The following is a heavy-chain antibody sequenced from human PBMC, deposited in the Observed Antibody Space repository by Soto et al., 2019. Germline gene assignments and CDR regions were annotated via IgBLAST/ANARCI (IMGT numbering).Heavy chain of an antibody. V-gene: IGHV3-7*01. CDR2: IKQDGSEK. D-gene: IGHD6-6*01. CDR3: ARGEPEYSSSQPLDY. CDR1: GSSFPKYP. Sequence: GGSVRLSCAASGSSFPKYPMHWVRQAPGKGLEWVANIKQDGSEKYYVDSVKGRFTISRDNAKNSLYLQMNSLRAEDTAVYYCARGEPEYSSSQPLDYWGQGTLVTVSS. J-gene: IGHJ4*02.